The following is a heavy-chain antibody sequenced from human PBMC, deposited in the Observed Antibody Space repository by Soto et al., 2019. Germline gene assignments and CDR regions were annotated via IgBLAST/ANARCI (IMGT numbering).Heavy chain of an antibody. CDR3: AKDLQPDGFWTFDY. Sequence: EVQLLESGGHLVQPGGSLRLSCAASGFTFITYTMNWVRQAPGKGLEWVSGILGGGSTYYADSVKGRFTISRDHSQNSVFLQMNSLRDENTAVYYCAKDLQPDGFWTFDYRGQGTLDSVSS. CDR2: ILGGGST. V-gene: IGHV3-23*01. J-gene: IGHJ4*02. CDR1: GFTFITYT. D-gene: IGHD3-3*01.